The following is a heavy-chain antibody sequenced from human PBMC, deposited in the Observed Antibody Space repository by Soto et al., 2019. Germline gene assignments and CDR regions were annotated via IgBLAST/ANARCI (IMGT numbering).Heavy chain of an antibody. CDR2: ISVSGGST. Sequence: PGGSLRLSCAASGFTFSSYAMSWVRQAPGKVLEWVSAISVSGGSTCYADSVKGRFTISRDNSKNTLYLQMNSLRAEDMAVYYCAKDLYYDFPGDAFDIWGQGTMVTVSS. CDR1: GFTFSSYA. J-gene: IGHJ3*02. CDR3: AKDLYYDFPGDAFDI. V-gene: IGHV3-23*01. D-gene: IGHD3-3*01.